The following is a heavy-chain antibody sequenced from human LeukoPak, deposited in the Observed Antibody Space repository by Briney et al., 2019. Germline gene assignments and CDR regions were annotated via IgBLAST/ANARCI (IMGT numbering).Heavy chain of an antibody. CDR3: AKDTYYDILTGTPSYYYYGMDV. D-gene: IGHD3-9*01. CDR1: GFTFSSYG. J-gene: IGHJ6*02. V-gene: IGHV3-30*02. CDR2: IRYDGSNK. Sequence: GGSLRLSCAASGFTFSSYGMHWVRQAPGKGLEWVAFIRYDGSNKYYADSVKGRFTISRDNSKNTLYLQVNSLRAEDTAVYYCAKDTYYDILTGTPSYYYYGMDVWGQGTTVTVSS.